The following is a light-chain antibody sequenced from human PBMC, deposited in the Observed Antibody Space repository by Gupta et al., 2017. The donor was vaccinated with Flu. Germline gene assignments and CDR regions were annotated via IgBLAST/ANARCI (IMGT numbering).Light chain of an antibody. CDR2: DDS. Sequence: CGGNNIGSKSGHGDQQHPGQAPVLVVYDDSDRHSGIPERFSGSNSGNTATLTISRVEAGDEADYFCQVWDSSSTYVFGTGTTVTVL. J-gene: IGLJ1*01. CDR3: QVWDSSSTYV. CDR1: NIGSKS. V-gene: IGLV3-21*02.